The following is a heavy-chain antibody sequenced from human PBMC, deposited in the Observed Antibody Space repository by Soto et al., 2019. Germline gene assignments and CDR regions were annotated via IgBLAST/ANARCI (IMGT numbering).Heavy chain of an antibody. Sequence: SETLSLTCTVSGGSISSGNYYWSWIRQHPGKGLEWIGYIYYSGSTSYNPSLKSRVTISVDTSKNHFSLKLSSVTAADTAVYYCARVFSDGSSFFDPWGQGTLVTVS. CDR1: GGSISSGNYY. V-gene: IGHV4-31*03. CDR3: ARVFSDGSSFFDP. D-gene: IGHD6-13*01. CDR2: IYYSGST. J-gene: IGHJ5*02.